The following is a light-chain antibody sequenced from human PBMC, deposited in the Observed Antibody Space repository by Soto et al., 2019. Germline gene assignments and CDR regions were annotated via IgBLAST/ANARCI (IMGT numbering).Light chain of an antibody. CDR2: DDS. CDR1: NIGSKG. CDR3: QVWDTISDHVV. J-gene: IGLJ2*01. V-gene: IGLV3-21*02. Sequence: SYELTQPPSVSVAPGQTARIACGGNNIGSKGVHWYQQKPGQAPVLVVYDDSDRPSGIPERFSGSNSGNTATLTISRVEAGDEADYYCQVWDTISDHVVFGGGTKVTVL.